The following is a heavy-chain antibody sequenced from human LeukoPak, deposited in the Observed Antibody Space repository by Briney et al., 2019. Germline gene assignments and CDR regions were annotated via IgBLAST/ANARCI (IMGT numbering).Heavy chain of an antibody. Sequence: ASVKVSCKASGYTFTGYYMHWVRQAPGQGLEWMGWINPNSGGTNYAHRFQGRVTVTRDTSISTAFMDLSRLTSDDTAVYYCARGRTISGTGKLFPYWGQGTLVTVSS. D-gene: IGHD6-13*01. CDR1: GYTFTGYY. CDR3: ARGRTISGTGKLFPY. J-gene: IGHJ4*02. CDR2: INPNSGGT. V-gene: IGHV1-2*07.